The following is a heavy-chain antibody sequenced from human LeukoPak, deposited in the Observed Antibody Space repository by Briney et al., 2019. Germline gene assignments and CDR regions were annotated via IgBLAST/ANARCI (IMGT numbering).Heavy chain of an antibody. Sequence: ASVKVSCKASGYTITGYFMHWVRQAPGQGLEWMGWINPNSGGTNYAQKFQGRVTMTGDTSFSTAYMDLSSLRSDDTAVYYCASSGQCTNGLCRDVGYMDVWGKGTTVTVSS. J-gene: IGHJ6*03. CDR2: INPNSGGT. D-gene: IGHD2-8*01. CDR1: GYTITGYF. V-gene: IGHV1-2*02. CDR3: ASSGQCTNGLCRDVGYMDV.